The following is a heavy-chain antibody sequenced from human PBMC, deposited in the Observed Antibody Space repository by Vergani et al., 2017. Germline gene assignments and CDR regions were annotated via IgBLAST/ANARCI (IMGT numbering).Heavy chain of an antibody. D-gene: IGHD3-10*01. CDR3: AVRPRVNLVGGEIVTKRTFDY. Sequence: QVQLQQWGAGVVKPSGTLSLTCAVFGESFSSFYWSWIRQPPGKGLEWIGEINNDGHTNYNPSLGSRVTVSRDTAKNQFSLNLMCVTAADTAMYCCAVRPRVNLVGGEIVTKRTFDYWSQGSLVTVSS. CDR2: INNDGHT. CDR1: GESFSSFY. V-gene: IGHV4-34*02. J-gene: IGHJ4*02.